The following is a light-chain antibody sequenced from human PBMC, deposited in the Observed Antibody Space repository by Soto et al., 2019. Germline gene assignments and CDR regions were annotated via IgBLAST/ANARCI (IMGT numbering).Light chain of an antibody. Sequence: DIQMPQSPPSVSASVGDRVIITWRASQGISNWLAWYQQKPGIAPNLLIYAASRLQSGVPSRFSGSGSETDFPITISGLQSEDSATYYCQQADSFPLTFGGGPKVEIK. J-gene: IGKJ4*02. V-gene: IGKV1D-12*01. CDR3: QQADSFPLT. CDR1: QGISNW. CDR2: AAS.